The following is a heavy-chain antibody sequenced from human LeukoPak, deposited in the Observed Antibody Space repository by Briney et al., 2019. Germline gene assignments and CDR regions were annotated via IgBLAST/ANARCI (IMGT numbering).Heavy chain of an antibody. D-gene: IGHD3-22*01. V-gene: IGHV1-24*01. CDR3: ATEVSYDSSGYYDFDY. Sequence: ASVKVSCKASGYTLTELSMHWVRQAPGKGLEWMGGFDPEDGETIYAQKFQGRVTMTEDTSTDTAYTELSSLRSEDTAVYYCATEVSYDSSGYYDFDYWGQGTLVTVSS. J-gene: IGHJ4*02. CDR1: GYTLTELS. CDR2: FDPEDGET.